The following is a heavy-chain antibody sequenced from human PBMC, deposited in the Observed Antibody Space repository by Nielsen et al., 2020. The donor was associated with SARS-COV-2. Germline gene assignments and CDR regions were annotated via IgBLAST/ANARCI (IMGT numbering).Heavy chain of an antibody. Sequence: GGSLRLSCAASGFPLRNYAMTWVRQAPGKGLEWVSAIGGSGGSTFYADSVKGRFTISRDNSKNTLYLQMKSLRAEDTAVYYCAKVAYYDFWSGYHHFCGMDVWGQGTTVTVSS. J-gene: IGHJ6*02. V-gene: IGHV3-23*01. CDR3: AKVAYYDFWSGYHHFCGMDV. CDR1: GFPLRNYA. D-gene: IGHD3-3*01. CDR2: IGGSGGST.